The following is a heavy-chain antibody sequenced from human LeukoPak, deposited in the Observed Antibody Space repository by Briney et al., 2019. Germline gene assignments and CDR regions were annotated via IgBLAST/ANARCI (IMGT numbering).Heavy chain of an antibody. CDR2: IYYSGSN. V-gene: IGHV4-59*01. D-gene: IGHD6-13*01. CDR3: ARDPVEYSSSWYELYY. J-gene: IGHJ4*02. CDR1: GGSISSYY. Sequence: SETLSLTCTVSGGSISSYYWSWIRQPPGKGLEWIGYIYYSGSNKYNPSLKSRVTISVDTSKNQFSLKLSSVTAADTAVYYCARDPVEYSSSWYELYYWGQGTLVTVSS.